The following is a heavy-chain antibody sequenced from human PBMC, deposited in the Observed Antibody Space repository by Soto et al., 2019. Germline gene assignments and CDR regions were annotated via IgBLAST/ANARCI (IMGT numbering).Heavy chain of an antibody. D-gene: IGHD6-19*01. J-gene: IGHJ4*02. CDR1: GESFSGYI. V-gene: IGHV4-34*01. CDR3: ARGLITGSHYSGGWYYFDS. Sequence: SETLSLTCTVYGESFSGYIWTWIRQTPGKGLQWIGQINHSGSAYYNPPLKSRVTISVHTSNSQFSLELSSVTAADTAVYYCARGLITGSHYSGGWYYFDSWGQGTQVTVSS. CDR2: INHSGSA.